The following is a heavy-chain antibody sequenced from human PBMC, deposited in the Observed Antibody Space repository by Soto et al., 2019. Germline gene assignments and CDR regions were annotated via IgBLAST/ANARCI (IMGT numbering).Heavy chain of an antibody. CDR3: ARPYSNSWSTYSDY. J-gene: IGHJ4*02. D-gene: IGHD6-13*01. CDR1: GYSFTTYF. V-gene: IGHV1-3*04. CDR2: INTGNGDT. Sequence: QVRLLQSGAEVKKPGASVKVSCKTSGYSFTTYFMHWVRQAPGQRLEWMGWINTGNGDTKYSQQFQGRVTIARDTSASTTYMELSSLRSEDTAVYYCARPYSNSWSTYSDYWGQGTLVTVSS.